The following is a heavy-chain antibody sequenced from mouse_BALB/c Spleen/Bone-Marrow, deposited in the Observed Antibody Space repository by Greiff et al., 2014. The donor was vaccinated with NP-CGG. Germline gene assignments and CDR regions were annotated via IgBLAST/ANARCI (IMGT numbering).Heavy chain of an antibody. CDR1: GYSFTGYF. J-gene: IGHJ3*01. V-gene: IGHV1-20*02. D-gene: IGHD2-4*01. Sequence: EVKLMESGPELVKPGASVKISCKASGYSFTGYFMNWVMQSHGKSLKWIGRINPYNGDTFYNQKVKDKATLTIDKSSSTAHMELRSLASEDSAVYYCARIYDYDRGAWFAYWGQGTLVTVSA. CDR3: ARIYDYDRGAWFAY. CDR2: INPYNGDT.